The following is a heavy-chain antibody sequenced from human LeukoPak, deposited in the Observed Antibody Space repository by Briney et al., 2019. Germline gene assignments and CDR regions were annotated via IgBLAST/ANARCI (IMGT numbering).Heavy chain of an antibody. D-gene: IGHD3-22*01. J-gene: IGHJ4*02. V-gene: IGHV3-23*01. CDR3: AKEGHYYYDSSGLMES. Sequence: GGSLRLSCGASGFPFSGYWMNWVRQAPGKGLEWVSAISGSGGSTYYADSVKGRFTISRDNSKNTLYLQMNSLRAEDTAVYYCAKEGHYYYDSSGLMESWGQGTLVTVSS. CDR1: GFPFSGYW. CDR2: ISGSGGST.